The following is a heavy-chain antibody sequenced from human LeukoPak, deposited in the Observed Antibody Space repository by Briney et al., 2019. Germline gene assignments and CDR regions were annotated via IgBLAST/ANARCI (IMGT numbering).Heavy chain of an antibody. J-gene: IGHJ4*02. CDR3: ATLHYFDS. Sequence: GGSLRLSCAASGFTFSSYAMHWVRQAPGKGLEWVAVISYDGSNKYYADSVKGRFTISRDNSKNTLSLQMNSLRAEATAVYYCATLHYFDSWGQGTLVTVSS. V-gene: IGHV3-30-3*01. CDR2: ISYDGSNK. CDR1: GFTFSSYA.